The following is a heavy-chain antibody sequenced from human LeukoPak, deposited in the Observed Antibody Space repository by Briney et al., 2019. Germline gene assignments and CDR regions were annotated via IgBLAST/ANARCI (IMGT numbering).Heavy chain of an antibody. CDR3: ARQHSTYYYDSSGYYLRD. J-gene: IGHJ4*02. V-gene: IGHV1-69*13. CDR2: IIPIFGTA. D-gene: IGHD3-22*01. CDR1: GGTFSSYA. Sequence: ASVKVSCKASGGTFSSYAISWVRQAPGQGLEWMGGIIPIFGTANYAQKFQGRVTITADESTSTAYMELSSLRSEDTAVYYCARQHSTYYYDSSGYYLRDWGQGTLVTVSS.